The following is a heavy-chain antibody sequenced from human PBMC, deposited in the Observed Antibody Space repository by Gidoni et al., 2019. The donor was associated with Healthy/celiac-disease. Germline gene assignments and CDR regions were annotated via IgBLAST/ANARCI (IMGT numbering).Heavy chain of an antibody. CDR3: ARESLHCSGGSCYSLPDY. D-gene: IGHD2-15*01. CDR1: GFTVSSNH. Sequence: EVQLVESGGGLVQPGGSLRLSCAASGFTVSSNHMSWVRQAPGKGLECVSVIYSGGSTYYADSVKGRFTISRHNSKNTLYLQMNSLRAEDTAVYYCARESLHCSGGSCYSLPDYWGQGTLVTVSS. CDR2: IYSGGST. J-gene: IGHJ4*02. V-gene: IGHV3-53*04.